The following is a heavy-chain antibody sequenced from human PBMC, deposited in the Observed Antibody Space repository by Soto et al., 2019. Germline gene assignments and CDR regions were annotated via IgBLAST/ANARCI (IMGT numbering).Heavy chain of an antibody. V-gene: IGHV1-18*01. J-gene: IGHJ5*02. CDR3: ARHHGPTTSENWFDP. CDR1: GYTFFTYD. D-gene: IGHD5-12*01. Sequence: ASVKVSCKASGYTFFTYDISWVRQAPGQGLEWMGWISTYSGDTKYAQKFQGRVTMTTDTSTTTAYLELRSLRSDDTAVYYCARHHGPTTSENWFDPWGQVPLVTFSS. CDR2: ISTYSGDT.